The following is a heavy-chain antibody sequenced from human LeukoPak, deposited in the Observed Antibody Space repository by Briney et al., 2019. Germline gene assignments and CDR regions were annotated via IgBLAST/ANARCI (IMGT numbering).Heavy chain of an antibody. CDR1: GYTFTGYY. Sequence: ASVKVSCKASGYTFTGYYMHWVRQAPGQGLEWMGWINPNSGGTNYAQKFQGRVTMTRDTSISTAYMELSGLRSDDTAVYYCASRGFVRCSSTSCLFDYWGQGTLVTVSS. V-gene: IGHV1-2*02. CDR2: INPNSGGT. CDR3: ASRGFVRCSSTSCLFDY. D-gene: IGHD2-2*01. J-gene: IGHJ4*02.